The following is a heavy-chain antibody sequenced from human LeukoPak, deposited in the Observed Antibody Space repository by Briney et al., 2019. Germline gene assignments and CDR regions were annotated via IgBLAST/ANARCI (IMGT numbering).Heavy chain of an antibody. CDR2: ISSSSSYI. J-gene: IGHJ4*02. Sequence: PGGSLRLSCAASGFTFSSYSMNWVRQAPGKGLEWVSSISSSSSYIYYADSVKGRFTISRDNAKNSLYLQMNSLRAEDMALYYCAKGEYYDILTGYFDYWGQGTLVTVSS. V-gene: IGHV3-21*04. D-gene: IGHD3-9*01. CDR3: AKGEYYDILTGYFDY. CDR1: GFTFSSYS.